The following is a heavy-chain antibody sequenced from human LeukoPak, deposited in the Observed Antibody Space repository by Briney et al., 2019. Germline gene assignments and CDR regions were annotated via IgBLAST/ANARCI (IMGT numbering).Heavy chain of an antibody. CDR2: IRYDGSNK. D-gene: IGHD6-13*01. Sequence: PGGSLRLSCAASGFTFSSYGMHGVRQAPGKGLEWVAFIRYDGSNKYYADSVKGRFTISRDNSKNTLYLQMNSLRAEDTAVYYCAKPAGYSSSWSAFDYWGQGTLVTVSS. J-gene: IGHJ4*02. CDR1: GFTFSSYG. CDR3: AKPAGYSSSWSAFDY. V-gene: IGHV3-30*02.